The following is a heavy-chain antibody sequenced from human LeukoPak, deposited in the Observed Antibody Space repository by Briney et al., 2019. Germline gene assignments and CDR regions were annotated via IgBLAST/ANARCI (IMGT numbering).Heavy chain of an antibody. CDR1: GFTVSSNY. V-gene: IGHV3-66*01. CDR3: ARDLGSGFLQFDY. CDR2: IYSGGGT. J-gene: IGHJ4*02. D-gene: IGHD6-19*01. Sequence: PGGSLRLSCAASGFTVSSNYMSWVRQAPGKGLEWVSVIYSGGGTYYADSVKGRFTISRDNSKNTLYLQINSLRAEDTAAYYCARDLGSGFLQFDYWGQGTLVTVSS.